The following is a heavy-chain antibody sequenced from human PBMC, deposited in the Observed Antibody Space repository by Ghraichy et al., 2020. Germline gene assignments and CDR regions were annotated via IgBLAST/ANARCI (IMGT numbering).Heavy chain of an antibody. J-gene: IGHJ3*02. D-gene: IGHD3-22*01. Sequence: GGSLRLSCAVSGFTFSNYSMNWVRQAPGKGLEWVSSISSSSSYIYYADSVKGRFTISRDNAKNSLYLQMNSLRAEDTAVYYCARVSVEYYYDTSGPYDAFDIWGQGTMVTVSS. CDR3: ARVSVEYYYDTSGPYDAFDI. CDR1: GFTFSNYS. V-gene: IGHV3-21*01. CDR2: ISSSSSYI.